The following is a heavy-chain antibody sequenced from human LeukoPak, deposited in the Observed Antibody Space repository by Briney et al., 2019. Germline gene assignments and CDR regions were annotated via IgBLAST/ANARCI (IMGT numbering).Heavy chain of an antibody. J-gene: IGHJ4*02. CDR2: IYTSGST. CDR3: ASTYYYDSSAAY. Sequence: PSETLSLTRTVSGGSISSYYWSWIRQPAGKGLEWIGRIYTSGSTYYNPSLKSRVTISVDRSKNQFSLKLSSVTAADTAVYYCASTYYYDSSAAYWGQGTLVTVSS. CDR1: GGSISSYY. V-gene: IGHV4-4*07. D-gene: IGHD3-22*01.